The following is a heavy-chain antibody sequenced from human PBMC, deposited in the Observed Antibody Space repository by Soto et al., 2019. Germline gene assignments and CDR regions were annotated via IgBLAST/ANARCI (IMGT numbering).Heavy chain of an antibody. CDR3: AGLFDY. V-gene: IGHV4-4*02. CDR2: IYHTGST. J-gene: IGHJ4*02. CDR1: GGSIITTTNW. Sequence: QVQLQESGPGLVKPSGTLSLTCAVSGGSIITTTNWWTWVRQPPGKGLEWIGEIYHTGSTNYNPSLKSRVTISVDKSTIQSSLNLNSVTAADTAVYYCAGLFDYWGPGPLVTVSS.